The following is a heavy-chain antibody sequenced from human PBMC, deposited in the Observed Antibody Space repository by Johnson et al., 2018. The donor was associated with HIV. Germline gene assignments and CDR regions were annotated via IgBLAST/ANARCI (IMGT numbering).Heavy chain of an antibody. CDR1: GFTFDDYG. J-gene: IGHJ3*02. CDR3: ASFVVVVAATGAFDI. D-gene: IGHD2-15*01. Sequence: VQLVESGGGLVQPGGSLRLSCAASGFTFDDYGMSWVRQGPGKGLEWVSVIYSGGSPYYADSVKGRFTISRDNSKNTLYLQMNSLRAEDTAVYYCASFVVVVAATGAFDIWGQGTMVTVSS. V-gene: IGHV3-66*02. CDR2: IYSGGSP.